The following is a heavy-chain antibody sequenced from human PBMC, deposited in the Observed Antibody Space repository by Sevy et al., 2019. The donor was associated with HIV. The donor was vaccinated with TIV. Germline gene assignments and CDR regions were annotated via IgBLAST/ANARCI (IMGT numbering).Heavy chain of an antibody. CDR3: ARGLQERGAFDI. D-gene: IGHD4-4*01. CDR1: GFTFSSYG. CDR2: IWYDGSNK. J-gene: IGHJ3*02. Sequence: GGSLRLSCAASGFTFSSYGMHWVRQAPGKGLEWVAVIWYDGSNKYYADSVKGRFTISRENSKNTLYLQMNSLRAEDTAVYYCARGLQERGAFDIWGQGTMVTVSS. V-gene: IGHV3-33*01.